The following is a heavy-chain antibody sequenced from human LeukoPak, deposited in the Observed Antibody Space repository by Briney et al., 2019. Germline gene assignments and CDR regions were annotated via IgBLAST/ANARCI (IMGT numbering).Heavy chain of an antibody. CDR1: GYSFTSYW. Sequence: GESLKISCKGSGYSFTSYWIGWVRQMPGKGLEWMGIIYPGDSDTRYSPSFQGQVTISADKSISTAYLQWSSLKASDTAMYYCARHGDSSGWSTYYYGMDVWGQGTTVTVSS. CDR3: ARHGDSSGWSTYYYGMDV. J-gene: IGHJ6*02. CDR2: IYPGDSDT. V-gene: IGHV5-51*01. D-gene: IGHD6-19*01.